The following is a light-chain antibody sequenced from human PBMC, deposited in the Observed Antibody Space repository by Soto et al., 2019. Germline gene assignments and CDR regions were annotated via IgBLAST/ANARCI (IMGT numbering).Light chain of an antibody. Sequence: EIVLTQSPATLSVSPGERATLSCRASQGVNIDLVWYQQKPGQAPRLLMFTASARATGIPARFTAGRSETDFTLPIISPQPEDSAGYNCQQFNMWPFTFGPGTKVEIK. J-gene: IGKJ3*01. CDR1: QGVNID. CDR2: TAS. V-gene: IGKV3D-15*01. CDR3: QQFNMWPFT.